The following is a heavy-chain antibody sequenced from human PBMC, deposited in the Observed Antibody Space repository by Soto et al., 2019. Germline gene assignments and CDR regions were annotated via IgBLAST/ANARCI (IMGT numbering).Heavy chain of an antibody. D-gene: IGHD2-21*02. CDR2: INAGNGNT. V-gene: IGHV1-3*01. CDR3: ARSIVVVTALDY. CDR1: GYTFTGYA. Sequence: GASVKVSCKASGYTFTGYAMHWVRQAPGQRLEWMGWINAGNGNTKYSQKFQGRVTITRDTSASTAYMELSSLRSEDTAVYYCARSIVVVTALDYSGQGSLVIGSS. J-gene: IGHJ4*02.